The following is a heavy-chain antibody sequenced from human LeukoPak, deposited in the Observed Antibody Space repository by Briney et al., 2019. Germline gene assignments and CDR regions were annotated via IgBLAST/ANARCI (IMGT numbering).Heavy chain of an antibody. CDR2: IHSDGTST. Sequence: PGGSLRLSCAASGFTFSSYWMHWVRQAPGKGLVWVSRIHSDGTSTNYADSVKGRFTISRDNANNTLYLQMNRLRAEDMAVYYCAREYYTSSSRSYDYWGQGALVIVSS. CDR3: AREYYTSSSRSYDY. V-gene: IGHV3-74*01. CDR1: GFTFSSYW. J-gene: IGHJ4*01. D-gene: IGHD6-6*01.